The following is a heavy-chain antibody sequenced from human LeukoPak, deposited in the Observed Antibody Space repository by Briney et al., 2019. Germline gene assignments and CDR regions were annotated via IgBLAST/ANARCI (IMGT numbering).Heavy chain of an antibody. CDR2: ISGSGYNT. CDR3: AKDRSIAAASYYYGMDV. CDR1: GFTFSSYA. D-gene: IGHD6-13*01. V-gene: IGHV3-23*01. J-gene: IGHJ6*02. Sequence: GGSLRLSCAASGFTFSSYAMSWVRQAPGKGLEWVSAISGSGYNTYYADSVKGRFTISRDNSKNTLYLQINSLRAEDTAVYYCAKDRSIAAASYYYGMDVWGQGTTVTVSS.